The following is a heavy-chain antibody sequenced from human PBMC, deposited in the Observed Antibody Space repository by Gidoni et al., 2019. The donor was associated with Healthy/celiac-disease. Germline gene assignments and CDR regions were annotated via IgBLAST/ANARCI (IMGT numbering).Heavy chain of an antibody. V-gene: IGHV3-23*01. D-gene: IGHD5-18*01. CDR3: ATINVDTAMVIFAKEPYYYYGMAV. J-gene: IGHJ6*01. CDR2: ISGSGCSK. Sequence: EVQLLESGGGLVQPGGSLRLSCAASGFTFSSSAMSWVRQAPGQGLEWVSAISGSGCSKYYPNSVKGRLTISRDNSKNTLYLQMTGLRAEDTAVYYCATINVDTAMVIFAKEPYYYYGMAVWGKGPRSPSPQ. CDR1: GFTFSSSA.